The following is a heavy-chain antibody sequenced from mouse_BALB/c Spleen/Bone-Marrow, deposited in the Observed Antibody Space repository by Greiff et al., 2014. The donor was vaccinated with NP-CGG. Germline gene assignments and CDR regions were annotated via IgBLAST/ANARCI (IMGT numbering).Heavy chain of an antibody. V-gene: IGHV2-9*02. Sequence: VKLVESGPGLVAPSQSLSITCTVSGFPLTNYGVHWVRQPPGKGLEWLGVIWAGGSTNYNSALMSGLSITKDNSKSQVFLKMNSLQTDDTAMYYCARDRYYDYYFDYWGQGTTLIVSS. CDR3: ARDRYYDYYFDY. CDR2: IWAGGST. J-gene: IGHJ2*01. CDR1: GFPLTNYG. D-gene: IGHD2-4*01.